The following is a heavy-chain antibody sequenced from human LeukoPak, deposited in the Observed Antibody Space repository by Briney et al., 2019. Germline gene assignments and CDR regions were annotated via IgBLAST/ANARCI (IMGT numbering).Heavy chain of an antibody. CDR2: ISAYNGNT. D-gene: IGHD3-3*01. CDR1: GFIFTKYG. Sequence: ASVKVSCKASGFIFTKYGISWVRQAPGQGLEWMGWISAYNGNTNYAQKLQGRVTMTTDTSTSTAYMELRSLRSDDTAVYYCARNDFWSGYHQDYYYMDVWGKGTTVTVSS. J-gene: IGHJ6*03. CDR3: ARNDFWSGYHQDYYYMDV. V-gene: IGHV1-18*01.